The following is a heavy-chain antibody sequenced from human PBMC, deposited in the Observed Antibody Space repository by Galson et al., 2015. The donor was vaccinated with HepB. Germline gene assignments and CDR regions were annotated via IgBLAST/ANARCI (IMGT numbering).Heavy chain of an antibody. V-gene: IGHV1-46*03. CDR3: ARGGYSGSYLHYYGMDV. CDR2: INPSGGST. J-gene: IGHJ6*02. Sequence: SVKVSCKASGYTFTSYYMHWVRQAPGQGLEWMGIINPSGGSTSYAQKFQGRVTMTRDTSTSTVYMELSSLGSEDTAVYYCARGGYSGSYLHYYGMDVWGQGTSVTVSS. D-gene: IGHD1-26*01. CDR1: GYTFTSYY.